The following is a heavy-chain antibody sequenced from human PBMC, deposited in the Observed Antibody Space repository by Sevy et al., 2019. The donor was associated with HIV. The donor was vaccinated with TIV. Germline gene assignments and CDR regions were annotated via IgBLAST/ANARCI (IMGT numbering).Heavy chain of an antibody. CDR3: AKDMGELPYYYYYGMDV. CDR1: GFTFDDYT. J-gene: IGHJ6*02. CDR2: ISWDGGST. D-gene: IGHD1-26*01. Sequence: GGSLRLSCAASGFTFDDYTMHWVRQAPGKGLEWVSLISWDGGSTYYADSVKGRFTISRDNSKNSLYLQMNSLRTEDTALYYCAKDMGELPYYYYYGMDVWGQGTTVTVSS. V-gene: IGHV3-43*01.